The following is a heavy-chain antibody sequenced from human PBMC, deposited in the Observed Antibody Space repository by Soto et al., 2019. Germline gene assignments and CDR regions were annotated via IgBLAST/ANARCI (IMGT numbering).Heavy chain of an antibody. V-gene: IGHV4-30-4*01. CDR2: IYDGGST. CDR1: GCSISSVDDY. J-gene: IGHJ4*02. D-gene: IGHD7-27*01. Sequence: QVQLQESGPILVKPSQTLSLTCTVSGCSISSVDDYWSWIRQSPDKGLEWIGPIYDGGSTYNNPSITSRVTISVDTSKNQFSLQLRSVTAEDTAVYYCARGPSGDKVDYWGQGTLVTVSS. CDR3: ARGPSGDKVDY.